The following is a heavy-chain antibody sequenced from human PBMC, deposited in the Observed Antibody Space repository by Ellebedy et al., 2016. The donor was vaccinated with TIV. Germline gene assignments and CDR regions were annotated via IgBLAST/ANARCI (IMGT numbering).Heavy chain of an antibody. J-gene: IGHJ4*02. CDR2: MSANSGNT. CDR3: AIAVPGGTAYFHY. CDR1: GYTFISYD. Sequence: AASVKVSCKASGYTFISYDINWVRQATGQGLEWLGWMSANSGNTYYTQKFQGRVTMTRTTSINTAYIELSGLTSEDTAVYYCAIAVPGGTAYFHYWGQGTLVTVSS. D-gene: IGHD1-14*01. V-gene: IGHV1-8*01.